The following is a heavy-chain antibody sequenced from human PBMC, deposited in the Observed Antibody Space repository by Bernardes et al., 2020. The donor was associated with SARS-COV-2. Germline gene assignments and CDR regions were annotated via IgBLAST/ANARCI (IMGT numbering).Heavy chain of an antibody. V-gene: IGHV3-9*01. CDR2: ISWNSGSI. CDR1: GFTFDDYA. CDR3: AKTPSDYYGSGSYYYFDY. Sequence: GGSLRLSCAASGFTFDDYAMHWVRQAPGKGLEWVSGISWNSGSIGYADSVKGRFTISRDNAKNSLYLQMNSLRAEDTALYYCAKTPSDYYGSGSYYYFDYWGQGTLVTVSS. D-gene: IGHD3-10*01. J-gene: IGHJ4*02.